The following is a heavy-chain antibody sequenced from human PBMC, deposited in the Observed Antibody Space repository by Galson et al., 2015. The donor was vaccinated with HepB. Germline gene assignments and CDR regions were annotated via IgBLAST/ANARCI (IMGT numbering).Heavy chain of an antibody. Sequence: SVKVSCKASGYTFTGYYMHWVRQAPGQGLEWMGWINPNSGGTNYAQKFQGWVTMTRDTSISTAYMELSRLRSDDTAVYYCARVVGATGFYFDYWGQGTLVTVSS. V-gene: IGHV1-2*04. CDR2: INPNSGGT. J-gene: IGHJ4*02. D-gene: IGHD1-26*01. CDR3: ARVVGATGFYFDY. CDR1: GYTFTGYY.